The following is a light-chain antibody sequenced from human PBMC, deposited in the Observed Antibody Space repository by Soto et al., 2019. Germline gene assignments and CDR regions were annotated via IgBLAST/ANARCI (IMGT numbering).Light chain of an antibody. Sequence: SVLPXAASVSGSAGQWITIACTGTSSDVGCYNYVSWYQHHPCKAPKLIIYEVSGRPSGVSNRLSGSKSGNTASMTISGLQAEDEADYYCSSYTITSTYVFGTGTKVTVL. CDR2: EVS. CDR1: SSDVGCYNY. J-gene: IGLJ1*01. V-gene: IGLV2-14*01. CDR3: SSYTITSTYV.